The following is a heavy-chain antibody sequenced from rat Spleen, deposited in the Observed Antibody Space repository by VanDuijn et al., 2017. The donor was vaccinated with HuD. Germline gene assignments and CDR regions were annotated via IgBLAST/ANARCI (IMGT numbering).Heavy chain of an antibody. J-gene: IGHJ4*01. Sequence: EVQLVESGGGLVQPGRSLKLSCAASGFTFSDYYMAWVRQAPTKGLEWVASISPSGGSTYYRDSVKGRFTSSRDNAKSTLYLQRDSLRSEDTATYYCATEYYSTVMDAWGQGASVTVSS. D-gene: IGHD1-2*01. CDR1: GFTFSDYY. V-gene: IGHV5-27*01. CDR3: ATEYYSTVMDA. CDR2: ISPSGGST.